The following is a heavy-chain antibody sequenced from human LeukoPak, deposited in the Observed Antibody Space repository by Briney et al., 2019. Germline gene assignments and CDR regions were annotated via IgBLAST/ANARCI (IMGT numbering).Heavy chain of an antibody. D-gene: IGHD2-15*01. J-gene: IGHJ6*02. CDR2: IIPIFGTA. CDR1: GYTFTSFY. Sequence: ASVKVSCKASGYTFTSFYMHWVRQAPGQGLEWMGGIIPIFGTANYAQKFQGRVTITADESTSTAYMELSSLRSEDTAVYYCARRYCSGGSCSYYYGMDVWGQGTTVTVSS. V-gene: IGHV1-69*13. CDR3: ARRYCSGGSCSYYYGMDV.